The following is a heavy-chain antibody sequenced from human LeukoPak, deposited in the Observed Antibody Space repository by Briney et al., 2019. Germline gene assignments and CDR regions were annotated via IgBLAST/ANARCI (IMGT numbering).Heavy chain of an antibody. CDR2: ISGSGGST. CDR3: AKGGQNDDFWRFDY. V-gene: IGHV3-23*01. CDR1: GFTFSTYS. D-gene: IGHD3-3*01. Sequence: GGSLRLSCEASGFTFSTYSMNWVRQAPGKGLEWVSSISGSGGSTYYADSVKGRFSISRDNSKNTLDLQMTGLRAEDTALYYCAKGGQNDDFWRFDYWGQGTLVTVSS. J-gene: IGHJ4*02.